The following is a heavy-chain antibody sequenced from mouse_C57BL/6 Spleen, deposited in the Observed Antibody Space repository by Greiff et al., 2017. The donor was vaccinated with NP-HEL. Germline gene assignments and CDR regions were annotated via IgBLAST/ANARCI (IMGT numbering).Heavy chain of an antibody. Sequence: VQRVESGAELVKPGASVKMSCKASGYTFTTYPIEWMKQNHGKSLEWIGNFHPYNDDTKYNEKFKGKATLTVEKSSSTVYLELSRLTSDDSAVYYCARPGDYDGRGWYFDVWGTGTTVTVSS. J-gene: IGHJ1*03. CDR1: GYTFTTYP. V-gene: IGHV1-47*01. CDR3: ARPGDYDGRGWYFDV. D-gene: IGHD2-4*01. CDR2: FHPYNDDT.